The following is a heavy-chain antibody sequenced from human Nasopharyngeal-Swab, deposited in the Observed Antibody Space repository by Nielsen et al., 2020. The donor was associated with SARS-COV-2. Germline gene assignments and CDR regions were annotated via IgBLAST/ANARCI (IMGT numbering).Heavy chain of an antibody. D-gene: IGHD6-6*01. CDR1: GYIFTGYY. V-gene: IGHV1-2*06. Sequence: ASVKVSCKASGYIFTGYYMHWVRQAPGQGLEWMGRINPNSGGTNYAQKFQGRVTMTRDTSISTAYMELSRLRSDDTAVYYCAYSSSFGYFDYWGQGTLVTVSS. CDR3: AYSSSFGYFDY. CDR2: INPNSGGT. J-gene: IGHJ4*02.